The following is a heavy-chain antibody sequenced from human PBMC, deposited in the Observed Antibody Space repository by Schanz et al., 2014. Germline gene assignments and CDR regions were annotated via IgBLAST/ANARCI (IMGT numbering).Heavy chain of an antibody. CDR2: ISRDGTTS. V-gene: IGHV3-11*01. CDR3: ARENLNWEAFDI. D-gene: IGHD7-27*01. J-gene: IGHJ3*02. Sequence: QVYLVQSGGGVVQPGRSLRLPCAASGFIFNDYYMNWIRQAPGKGLEWLSYISRDGTTSYYADSVKGRFTISRDNAKNSLYLEMTSLRGEDTAVYYCARENLNWEAFDIWGQGTVVTVSS. CDR1: GFIFNDYY.